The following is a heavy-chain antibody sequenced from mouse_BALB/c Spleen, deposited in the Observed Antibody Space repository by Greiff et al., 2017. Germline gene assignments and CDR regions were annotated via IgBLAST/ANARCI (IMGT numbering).Heavy chain of an antibody. CDR1: GFTFSSYG. Sequence: EVQLVESGGGLVQPGGSLKLSCAASGFTFSSYGMSWVRQTPDKRLELVATINSNGGSTYYPDSVKGRFTISRDNAKNTLYLQMSSLKSEDTAMYYCARDSYYGDAMDYWGQGTSVTVSS. V-gene: IGHV5-6-3*01. D-gene: IGHD1-1*01. J-gene: IGHJ4*01. CDR2: INSNGGST. CDR3: ARDSYYGDAMDY.